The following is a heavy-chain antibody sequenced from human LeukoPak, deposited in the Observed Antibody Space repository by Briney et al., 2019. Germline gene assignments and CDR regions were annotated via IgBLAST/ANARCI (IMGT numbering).Heavy chain of an antibody. J-gene: IGHJ4*02. CDR3: ARGLYGDY. V-gene: IGHV4-39*07. Sequence: SETLSLTCTVSGGSISSSSYYWSWIRQPPGKGLEWIGEINHSGSTNYNPSLKSRVTISVDTSKNQFSLKLSSVTAADTAVYYCARGLYGDYWGQGTLVTVSS. D-gene: IGHD3-16*01. CDR2: INHSGST. CDR1: GGSISSSSYY.